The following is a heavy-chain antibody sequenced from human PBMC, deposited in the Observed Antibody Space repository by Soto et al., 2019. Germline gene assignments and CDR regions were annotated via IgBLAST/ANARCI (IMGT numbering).Heavy chain of an antibody. V-gene: IGHV5-51*01. J-gene: IGHJ5*02. CDR2: IYPGDSDT. D-gene: IGHD6-13*01. CDR1: GYSFTSYW. Sequence: GESLKISCKGSGYSFTSYWIGWVRQMPGKGLEWMGIIYPGDSDTRYSPSFQGQVTISADKSISTAYLQWSSLKASDTAMYYCARREGVGYSSSWSRGWFDPWGQGTLVTVSS. CDR3: ARREGVGYSSSWSRGWFDP.